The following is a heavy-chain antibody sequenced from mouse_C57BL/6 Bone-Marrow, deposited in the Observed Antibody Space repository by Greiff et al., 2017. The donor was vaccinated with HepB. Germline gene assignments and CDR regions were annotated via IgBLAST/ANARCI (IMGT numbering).Heavy chain of an antibody. J-gene: IGHJ4*01. CDR1: GFTFSDFY. Sequence: DVMLVESGGGLVQSGRSLRLSCAPSGFTFSDFYMEWVRQAPGKGLEWIAASRNKANDYTTEYSASVKGRFIVSRDTSQSILYLQMNALRAEDTAIYYCARGYDYDAMDYWGQGTSVTVSS. CDR3: ARGYDYDAMDY. CDR2: SRNKANDYTT. V-gene: IGHV7-1*01.